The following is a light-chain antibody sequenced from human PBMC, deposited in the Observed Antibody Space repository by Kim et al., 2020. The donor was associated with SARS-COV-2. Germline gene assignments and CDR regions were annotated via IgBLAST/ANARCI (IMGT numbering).Light chain of an antibody. V-gene: IGKV3-15*01. CDR1: QSVDSK. Sequence: PGESAALSSRASQSVDSKLGWYQQKPGQAPRLLIYGASTRATGIPARFSGSGSGTEVTLTISSLQSEDCAVYYCQQYSNWPPLTLGGGTKVDIK. CDR3: QQYSNWPPLT. J-gene: IGKJ4*01. CDR2: GAS.